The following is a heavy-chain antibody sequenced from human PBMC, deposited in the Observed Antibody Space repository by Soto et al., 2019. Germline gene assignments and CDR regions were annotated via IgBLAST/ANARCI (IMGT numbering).Heavy chain of an antibody. D-gene: IGHD1-7*01. CDR2: ISAYNGNT. CDR1: GYTFTSYG. Sequence: QVPLVQSGAEVKKPGASVKVSCKASGYTFTSYGISWVRQAPGQGLEWMGWISAYNGNTNYAQKLQGRVTMTTDTSTSTAYMELRGLRSDDTDVYYCARDPGESITGTTGWFDPWGQGTLVTVSS. J-gene: IGHJ5*02. CDR3: ARDPGESITGTTGWFDP. V-gene: IGHV1-18*01.